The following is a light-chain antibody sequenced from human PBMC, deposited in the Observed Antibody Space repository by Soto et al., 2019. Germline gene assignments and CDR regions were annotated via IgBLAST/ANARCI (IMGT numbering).Light chain of an antibody. CDR1: QDIRND. CDR2: AAT. V-gene: IGKV1-17*01. Sequence: DIQMTQAPSSLSASVGDTVTITCRASQDIRNDLGWYQQKPGMAPKRLIYAATNLQRGVPSRFIGSGSGSAFTLTIACLQPEDFATYYWLQPNVYPLTFGGGTKVEIK. CDR3: LQPNVYPLT. J-gene: IGKJ4*01.